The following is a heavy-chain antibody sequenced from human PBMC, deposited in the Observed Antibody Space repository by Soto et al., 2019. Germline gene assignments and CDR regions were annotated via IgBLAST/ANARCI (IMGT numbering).Heavy chain of an antibody. CDR2: IIPIFGTA. V-gene: IGHV1-69*06. Sequence: SLKFSCKASGSTFSSYAISWVRQAPGQGLEWMGGIIPIFGTANYAQKFQGRVTITADKSTSTAYMELSSPRSEDTAVYYCARARLNWNRRLYNYYGMDVWGQGTTVHVSS. CDR1: GSTFSSYA. J-gene: IGHJ6*02. CDR3: ARARLNWNRRLYNYYGMDV. D-gene: IGHD1-1*01.